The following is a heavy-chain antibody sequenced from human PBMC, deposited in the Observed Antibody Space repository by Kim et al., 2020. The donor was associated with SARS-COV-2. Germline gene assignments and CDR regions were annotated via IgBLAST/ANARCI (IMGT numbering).Heavy chain of an antibody. CDR3: AKDRGRLVYYYGSDA. D-gene: IGHD6-19*01. CDR2: INWNSREI. V-gene: IGHV3-9*01. J-gene: IGHJ6*02. CDR1: GFSFGDFA. Sequence: GGSLRLSCATSGFSFGDFALHWVRQAPGKGLEWVAGINWNSREIAYADSVKGRVTISRDDATKSLYLDMKSLGPEDTALYYCAKDRGRLVYYYGSDAWG.